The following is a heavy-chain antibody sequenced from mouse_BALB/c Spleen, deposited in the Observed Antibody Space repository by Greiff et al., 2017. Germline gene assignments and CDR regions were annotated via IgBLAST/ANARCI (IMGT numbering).Heavy chain of an antibody. CDR1: GYSFTGYF. V-gene: IGHV1-20*02. Sequence: VQLKESGPELVKPGASVKISCKASGYSFTGYFMNWVMQSHGKSLEWIGRINPYNGDTFYNQKFKGKATLTVDKSSSTAHMELRSLASEDSAVYYCARELHYGSSPFAYWGQGTLVTVSA. D-gene: IGHD1-1*01. CDR3: ARELHYGSSPFAY. J-gene: IGHJ3*01. CDR2: INPYNGDT.